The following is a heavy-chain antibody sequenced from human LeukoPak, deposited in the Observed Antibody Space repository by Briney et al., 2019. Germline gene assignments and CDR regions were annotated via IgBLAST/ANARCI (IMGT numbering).Heavy chain of an antibody. D-gene: IGHD6-13*01. CDR2: IKQDGSAM. V-gene: IGHV3-7*01. CDR1: GFTFSDFW. J-gene: IGHJ4*02. CDR3: AVGAAGLDY. Sequence: GGSLRLSCEASGFTFSDFWMSWVRQSPGKGLEWVGNIKQDGSAMHYLDSLKGRFTISRDNAKNTLYLQMNSLRAEDTAVYYCAVGAAGLDYWGQGTQVTVSS.